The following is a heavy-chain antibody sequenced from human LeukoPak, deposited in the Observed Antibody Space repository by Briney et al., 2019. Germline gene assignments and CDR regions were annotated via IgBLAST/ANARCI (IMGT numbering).Heavy chain of an antibody. J-gene: IGHJ1*01. CDR3: AKVEYSSNIPQH. D-gene: IGHD6-6*01. CDR1: GFTFSSYA. CDR2: ISYDGSNK. V-gene: IGHV3-30-3*01. Sequence: GGSLRLSCAASGFTFSSYAMHWVRQAPGKGLEWVAVISYDGSNKYYADSVKGRFTISRDNSKNTQYLQMNSLRAEDTAVYYCAKVEYSSNIPQHWGQGTLVTVSS.